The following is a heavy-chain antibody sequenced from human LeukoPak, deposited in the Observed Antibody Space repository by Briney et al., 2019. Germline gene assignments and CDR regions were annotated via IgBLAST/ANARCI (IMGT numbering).Heavy chain of an antibody. Sequence: GGSLRLSCAASGFTFSNAWMSWVRQAPGKGLEWVGRIKSKTDGGITDYAAPVKGRFTISRDDSKNTLYLQMNSLKTEDTAVYYCTTVPCSSTSCFDPLDYWGQGTLVTVSS. CDR3: TTVPCSSTSCFDPLDY. CDR2: IKSKTDGGIT. D-gene: IGHD2-2*01. V-gene: IGHV3-15*01. J-gene: IGHJ4*02. CDR1: GFTFSNAW.